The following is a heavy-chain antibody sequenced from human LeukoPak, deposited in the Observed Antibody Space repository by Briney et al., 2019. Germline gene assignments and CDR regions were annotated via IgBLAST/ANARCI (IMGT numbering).Heavy chain of an antibody. CDR3: ARGHEWLEEYFQH. V-gene: IGHV4-59*01. CDR1: GDSISSYY. CDR2: MYYSGST. Sequence: SETLSLTCTVSGDSISSYYWSWIRQPPGKGLEWIGIMYYSGSTNYNPSLKSRVTTSVDTSKNQFSLKLTSVTAADTAVYYCARGHEWLEEYFQHWGQGTLVTVSS. D-gene: IGHD6-19*01. J-gene: IGHJ1*01.